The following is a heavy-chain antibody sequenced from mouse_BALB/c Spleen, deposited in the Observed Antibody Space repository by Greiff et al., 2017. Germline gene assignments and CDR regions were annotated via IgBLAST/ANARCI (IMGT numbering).Heavy chain of an antibody. CDR1: GFNIKDYY. CDR3: NACNHEDYYAMDY. CDR2: IDPENGDT. J-gene: IGHJ4*01. V-gene: IGHV14-4*02. Sequence: VQLQQSGAELVRSGASVKLSCTASGFNIKDYYMHWVKQRPEQGLEWIGWIDPENGDTEYAPKFQGKATMTADTSSNTAYLQLSSLTSEDTAVYYCNACNHEDYYAMDYWGQGTSVTVSS. D-gene: IGHD2-1*01.